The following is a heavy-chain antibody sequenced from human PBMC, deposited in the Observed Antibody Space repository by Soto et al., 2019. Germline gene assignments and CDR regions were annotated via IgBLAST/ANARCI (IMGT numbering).Heavy chain of an antibody. CDR2: ISYDGSNK. CDR1: GFTFSSYG. J-gene: IGHJ4*02. Sequence: GGSLRLSCAASGFTFSSYGMHWVRQAPGKGLEWVAVISYDGSNKYYADSVKGRFTISRDNSKNTLYLQMNSLRAEDTAVYYCAKDRGRFLEWLFYFDYWGQGTLVTVSS. CDR3: AKDRGRFLEWLFYFDY. D-gene: IGHD3-3*01. V-gene: IGHV3-30*18.